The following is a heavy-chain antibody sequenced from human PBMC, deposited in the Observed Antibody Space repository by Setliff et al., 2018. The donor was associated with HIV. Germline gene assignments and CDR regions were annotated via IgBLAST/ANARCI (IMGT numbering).Heavy chain of an antibody. CDR3: VGPHCSSRGRCYAFDR. J-gene: IGHJ4*02. CDR2: NIPVIGTA. V-gene: IGHV1-69*13. CDR1: GGTFSSYA. D-gene: IGHD2-15*01. Sequence: SVKVSCKASGGTFSSYAISWVRQAPGQGLEWMGGNIPVIGTANYAQKFQGRVTITADESTSTAYMELNSLTSEDTAVYYCVGPHCSSRGRCYAFDRWGQGTRVTVSS.